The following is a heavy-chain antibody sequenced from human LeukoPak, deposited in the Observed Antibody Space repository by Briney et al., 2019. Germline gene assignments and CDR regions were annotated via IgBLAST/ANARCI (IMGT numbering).Heavy chain of an antibody. CDR1: GGSISSGSYY. D-gene: IGHD1-26*01. J-gene: IGHJ4*02. Sequence: SQTLSLTCTVSGGSISSGSYYWSWIRQPAGKGLEWIGRIYTSGSTNYNPSLKSRVTISVDLSKNQFSLKLSSVTAADTAVYYCARDRRSYPDYWGQGTLVTVSS. V-gene: IGHV4-61*02. CDR3: ARDRRSYPDY. CDR2: IYTSGST.